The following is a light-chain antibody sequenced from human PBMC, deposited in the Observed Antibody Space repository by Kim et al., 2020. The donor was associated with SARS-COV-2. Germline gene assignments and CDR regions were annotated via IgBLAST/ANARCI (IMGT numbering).Light chain of an antibody. J-gene: IGLJ2*01. CDR1: SLRSYY. V-gene: IGLV3-19*01. Sequence: SSELTQDPAVSVALGQTVRITCQGDSLRSYYATWYQQKPGQAPILVIYGKNNRPSGIPDRFSGSSSGNTASLTITGTQAGDEADYYCNSRDSNDNVVFCGATQLTVL. CDR3: NSRDSNDNVV. CDR2: GKN.